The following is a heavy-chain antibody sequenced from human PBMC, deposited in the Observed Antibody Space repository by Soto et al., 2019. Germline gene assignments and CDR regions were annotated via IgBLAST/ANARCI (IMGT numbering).Heavy chain of an antibody. CDR3: AREGAYCSSTSCYSSY. V-gene: IGHV3-30-3*01. CDR2: ISYDGSNK. Sequence: GGSLRLSCAASGFTFSSYAMHWVRQAPGKGLEWVAVISYDGSNKYYADSVKGRFTISRDNSKNTLYLQMNSLRAEDTAVYYCAREGAYCSSTSCYSSYWGQGTLVTVSS. D-gene: IGHD2-2*01. CDR1: GFTFSSYA. J-gene: IGHJ4*02.